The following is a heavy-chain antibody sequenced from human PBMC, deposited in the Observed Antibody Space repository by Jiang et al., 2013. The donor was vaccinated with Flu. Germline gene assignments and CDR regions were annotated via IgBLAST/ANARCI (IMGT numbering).Heavy chain of an antibody. D-gene: IGHD3-22*01. CDR1: GFTFSDHY. J-gene: IGHJ4*02. CDR3: TRSPNRSGYQYYLDY. Sequence: QLLESGGGLVQPGGSLRLSCAVSGFTFSDHYMHWVRQAPGKRLEWVGLSRMKAHSYTTEYAASVKGRFIISRDNSRNELFLQMNSLKTEDTAVYYCTRSPNRSGYQYYLDYWGQGTLVAISS. CDR2: SRMKAHSYTT. V-gene: IGHV3-72*01.